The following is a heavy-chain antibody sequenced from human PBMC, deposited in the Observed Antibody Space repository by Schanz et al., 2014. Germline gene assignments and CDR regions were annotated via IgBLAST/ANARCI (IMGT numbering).Heavy chain of an antibody. CDR3: ARAPPLVRGIAGWFGP. Sequence: QVQLVESGGGVVQPGRSLRLSCAASGFTFSSYSMHWVRQAPGKGLEWVAVISSDGSNKYYADSVKGRFTISRDNSKGTLYPQRNSLRADDTAVYYWARAPPLVRGIAGWFGPWGQGSLVTVSS. D-gene: IGHD3-10*01. CDR2: ISSDGSNK. CDR1: GFTFSSYS. V-gene: IGHV3-30*04. J-gene: IGHJ5*02.